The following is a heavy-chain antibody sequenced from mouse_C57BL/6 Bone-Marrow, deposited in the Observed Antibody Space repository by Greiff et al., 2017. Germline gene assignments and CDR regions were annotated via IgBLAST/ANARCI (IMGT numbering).Heavy chain of an antibody. J-gene: IGHJ2*01. V-gene: IGHV1-81*01. CDR3: AGYGYYFDY. D-gene: IGHD2-2*01. Sequence: LVESGAELARPGASVKLSCKASGYTFTSYGISWVKQRTGQGLEWIGEIYPRSGNTYYNEKFKGKATLTADKSSSTAYMELRSLTSEDSAVYFCAGYGYYFDYWGQGTTLTVSS. CDR1: GYTFTSYG. CDR2: IYPRSGNT.